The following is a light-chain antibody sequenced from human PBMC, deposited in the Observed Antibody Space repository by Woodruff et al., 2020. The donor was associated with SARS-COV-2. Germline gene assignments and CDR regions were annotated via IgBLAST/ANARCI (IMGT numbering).Light chain of an antibody. CDR3: NSRDSSGNHWV. CDR2: GKN. Sequence: DRITCQGDSLRSYYASWYQQKPGQAPVLVIYGKNNRPSGIPDRFSGSSSGNTASLTITGAQAEDEADYYCNSRDSSGNHWVFGG. J-gene: IGLJ3*02. V-gene: IGLV3-19*01. CDR1: SLRSYY.